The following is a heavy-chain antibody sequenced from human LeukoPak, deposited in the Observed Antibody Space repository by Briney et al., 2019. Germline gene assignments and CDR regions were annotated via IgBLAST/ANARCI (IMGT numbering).Heavy chain of an antibody. D-gene: IGHD3-16*01. V-gene: IGHV3-30*02. CDR2: IRYDESVK. CDR1: GFSFSGSG. Sequence: GGSLRLSCAASGFSFSGSGMDWVRQSPGKGPEWVAFIRYDESVKSYANSVKGRFTGFRDNSKNSLFLQMNNLRAEDTAVYYCARDLPGGAKAFNIWGLGTMVIVSS. CDR3: ARDLPGGAKAFNI. J-gene: IGHJ3*02.